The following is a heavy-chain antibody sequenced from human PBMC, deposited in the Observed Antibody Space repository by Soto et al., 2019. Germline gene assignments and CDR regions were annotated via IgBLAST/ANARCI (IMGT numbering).Heavy chain of an antibody. V-gene: IGHV3-30-3*01. CDR3: ARDVRNYYGSGSPDY. J-gene: IGHJ4*02. CDR2: ISYDGSNK. Sequence: GGSLILSCAASGFTFSSYAMHWVRQAPGKGLEWVAVISYDGSNKYYADSVKGRFTISRDSSKNTLYLQMNSLRAEDTAVYYCARDVRNYYGSGSPDYWGQGTLVTVSS. CDR1: GFTFSSYA. D-gene: IGHD3-10*01.